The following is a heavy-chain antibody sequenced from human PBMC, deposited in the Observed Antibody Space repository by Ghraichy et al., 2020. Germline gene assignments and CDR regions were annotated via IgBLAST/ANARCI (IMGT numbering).Heavy chain of an antibody. CDR3: ARERYYYDSSGSYYYYYGMDV. Sequence: GGSLRLSCAASGFTFSSYSMNWVRQAPGKGLEWVSYISNSSSTIYYADSVKGRFTISRDNAKNSLYLQMNSLRDEDTAVYYCARERYYYDSSGSYYYYYGMDVWGQGTTVTVSS. V-gene: IGHV3-48*02. J-gene: IGHJ6*02. D-gene: IGHD3-22*01. CDR2: ISNSSSTI. CDR1: GFTFSSYS.